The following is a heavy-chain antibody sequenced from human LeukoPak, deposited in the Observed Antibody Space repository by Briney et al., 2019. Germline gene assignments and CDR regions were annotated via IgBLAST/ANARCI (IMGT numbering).Heavy chain of an antibody. Sequence: SETLSLTCTVSGGSMNNYYWSWIRQPPGKGLEWIAYAYHTGHTHYNPSLKSRVTISLDTSKNQVSLKVNSVTAADTAVYYCARHPFSAPFDYWGQGTLVTVSS. V-gene: IGHV4-59*08. D-gene: IGHD6-19*01. CDR1: GGSMNNYY. J-gene: IGHJ4*02. CDR3: ARHPFSAPFDY. CDR2: AYHTGHT.